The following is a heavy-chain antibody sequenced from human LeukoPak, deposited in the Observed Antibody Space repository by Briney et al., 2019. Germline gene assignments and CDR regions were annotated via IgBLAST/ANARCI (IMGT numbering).Heavy chain of an antibody. CDR3: AKDHPRITIFGVVDYGMDV. V-gene: IGHV3-9*01. Sequence: GGSLRLSCAASGFTFGDYAMQWVRQAPGKGLEWVSGISWNSGSIGYADSVKGRFTISRDNAKNSLYLQMNSLRAEDTALYYCAKDHPRITIFGVVDYGMDVWGQGTTVTVSS. J-gene: IGHJ6*02. CDR1: GFTFGDYA. CDR2: ISWNSGSI. D-gene: IGHD3-3*01.